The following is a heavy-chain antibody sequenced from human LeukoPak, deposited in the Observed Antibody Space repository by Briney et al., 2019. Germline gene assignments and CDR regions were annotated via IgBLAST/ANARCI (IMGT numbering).Heavy chain of an antibody. J-gene: IGHJ4*02. CDR1: GYTFTEYY. CDR2: INLNSGGT. V-gene: IGHV1-2*02. Sequence: ASVKVSCKASGYTFTEYYIHWVRQAPGQGLEWMGWINLNSGGTKYAQKFQGRVTMTRDTSISTAYMDLSRLRSDDTAVYYCARDYLTAAAHLGGYWGQGTLVTVSS. CDR3: ARDYLTAAAHLGGY. D-gene: IGHD6-13*01.